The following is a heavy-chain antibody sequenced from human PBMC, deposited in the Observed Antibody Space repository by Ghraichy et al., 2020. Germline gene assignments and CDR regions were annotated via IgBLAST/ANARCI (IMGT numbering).Heavy chain of an antibody. CDR2: IYYSGNT. Sequence: SETLSLTCTVSGGSVSSYYWSWIRQPPGKGLEWIGYIYYSGNTNYNPSLKSRVTISADTSKNQFSLRLTSVTAADTAVYYCARDYYGSGSYRNWFDPWGQGTLVIVSS. J-gene: IGHJ5*02. V-gene: IGHV4-59*02. CDR1: GGSVSSYY. CDR3: ARDYYGSGSYRNWFDP. D-gene: IGHD3-10*01.